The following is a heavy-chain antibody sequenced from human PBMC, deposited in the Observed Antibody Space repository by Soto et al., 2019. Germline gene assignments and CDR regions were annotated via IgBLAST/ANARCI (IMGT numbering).Heavy chain of an antibody. V-gene: IGHV4-34*01. CDR3: ARGAPTYYDFWSGYSYELKNWFDP. CDR1: GGSFSGYY. Sequence: SETLSLTCAVYGGSFSGYYWSWIRQPPGKGLEWIGEINHSGSTNYNPSLKSRVTISVDTSKNQFSLKLSSVTAADTAVYYCARGAPTYYDFWSGYSYELKNWFDPWGQGTLVTVSS. CDR2: INHSGST. D-gene: IGHD3-3*01. J-gene: IGHJ5*02.